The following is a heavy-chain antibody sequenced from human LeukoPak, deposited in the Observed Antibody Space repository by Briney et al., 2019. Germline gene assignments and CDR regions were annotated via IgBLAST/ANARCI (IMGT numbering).Heavy chain of an antibody. D-gene: IGHD2-15*01. Sequence: SQTLSLTCAISGDSVSSNTAAWNWPRQPPSRGLEWLGRTCYRSKWYNDYAVSVKSRITINPDTSKNQFSLQLDSVTPEDTAVYYCARAFHSYYFDYWGQGTLVTVSS. CDR2: TCYRSKWYN. CDR3: ARAFHSYYFDY. V-gene: IGHV6-1*01. CDR1: GDSVSSNTAA. J-gene: IGHJ4*02.